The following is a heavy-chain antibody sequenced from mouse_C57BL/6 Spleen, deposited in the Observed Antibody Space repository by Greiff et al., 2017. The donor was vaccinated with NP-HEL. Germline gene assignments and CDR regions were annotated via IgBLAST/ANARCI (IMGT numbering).Heavy chain of an antibody. Sequence: EVKLMESGPGLVKPSQSLSLTCSVTGYSITSGYYWNWIRQFPGNKLEWMGYISYDGSNNYNPSLKNRISITRDTSKNQFCLKLNSVTTEDTATYYCARELGAYWYFDVWGTGTTVTVSS. CDR3: ARELGAYWYFDV. V-gene: IGHV3-6*01. CDR1: GYSITSGYY. CDR2: ISYDGSN. J-gene: IGHJ1*03. D-gene: IGHD3-1*01.